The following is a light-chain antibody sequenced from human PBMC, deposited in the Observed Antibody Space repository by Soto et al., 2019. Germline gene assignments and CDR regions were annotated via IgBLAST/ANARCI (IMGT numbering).Light chain of an antibody. Sequence: QSALTQPASVSGSPGQSITISCTGTRSDVGGYNYVAWYQQHPGKAPKLIIYEVINRPSGISDRFSGSKSGNSASLTISDLQAEDEADYYCCSYTSSNTRVFGGGTKLTVL. V-gene: IGLV2-14*01. CDR3: CSYTSSNTRV. CDR2: EVI. J-gene: IGLJ3*02. CDR1: RSDVGGYNY.